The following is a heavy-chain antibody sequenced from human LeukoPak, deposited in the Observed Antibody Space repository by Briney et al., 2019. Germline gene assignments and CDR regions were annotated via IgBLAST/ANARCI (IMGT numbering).Heavy chain of an antibody. CDR3: ARLIGAVGAQGGDFDV. D-gene: IGHD1-26*01. J-gene: IGHJ3*01. CDR1: GGSISSSSYS. CDR2: IYHSGST. Sequence: PSETLSLTCTVSGGSISSSSYSWGWIRQPPGKGLEWIGSIYHSGSTHYNPSLRSRVTISIDTSTNQFSLKMSSVTAADTAVFYCARLIGAVGAQGGDFDVWPRDDGHRLF. V-gene: IGHV4-39*01.